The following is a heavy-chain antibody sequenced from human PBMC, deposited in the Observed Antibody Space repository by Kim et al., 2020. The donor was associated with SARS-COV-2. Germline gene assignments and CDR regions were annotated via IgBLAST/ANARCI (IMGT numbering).Heavy chain of an antibody. D-gene: IGHD3-9*01. CDR1: GFTFRNYG. CDR2: ISYDGNNK. CDR3: AKELRYFDWLSSPFDY. J-gene: IGHJ4*02. V-gene: IGHV3-30*18. Sequence: GGSLRLSCAASGFTFRNYGMHWVRQAPGKGLEWGAFISYDGNNKYYADSVKGRFTISRDNSKNTLYLQMNSLRAEDTAVYYCAKELRYFDWLSSPFDYWGQGTLVTVSS.